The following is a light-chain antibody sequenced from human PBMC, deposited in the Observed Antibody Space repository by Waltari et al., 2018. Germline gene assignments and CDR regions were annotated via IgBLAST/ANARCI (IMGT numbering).Light chain of an antibody. V-gene: IGKV3-15*01. Sequence: EIVMTQSPATLSVSPGERATLSCRASQSISSNLAWYQQKPGQAPRLLIYGASTTATGIPARFIGSGSGTEFTLTISSLQSEDFVVYYCQHYNSWPPYTFGQGTKLEIK. CDR1: QSISSN. CDR2: GAS. J-gene: IGKJ2*01. CDR3: QHYNSWPPYT.